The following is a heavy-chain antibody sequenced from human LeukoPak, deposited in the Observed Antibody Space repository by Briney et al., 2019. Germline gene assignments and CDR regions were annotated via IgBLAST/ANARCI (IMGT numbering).Heavy chain of an antibody. D-gene: IGHD3-22*01. CDR3: AKVPSYYDSTGHYHFFDY. CDR2: VTSSSRTI. V-gene: IGHV3-48*01. Sequence: GGSLRLSCAASGYTFSSYSMNWVRQAPGKGPEWIAYVTSSSRTIYYADSVKGRFTISRDNSKNTLYLQMNSLRAEDTAVYYCAKVPSYYDSTGHYHFFDYWGQGTLVTVSS. CDR1: GYTFSSYS. J-gene: IGHJ4*02.